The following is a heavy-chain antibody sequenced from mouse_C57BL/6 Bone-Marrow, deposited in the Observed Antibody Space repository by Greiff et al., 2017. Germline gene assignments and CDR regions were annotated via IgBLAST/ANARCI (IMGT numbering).Heavy chain of an antibody. V-gene: IGHV1-53*01. J-gene: IGHJ1*03. Sequence: QVQLQQPGTELVKPGASVKLSCKASGYTFTSYWMHWVKQRPGQGLEWIGNINPSNGGTNYNEKFKSKATLTVDKSSSTAYMQLSSLTSEDSAVYYYARGNYSRGYLDVWGRGTTVTVSS. CDR1: GYTFTSYW. CDR2: INPSNGGT. D-gene: IGHD1-1*01. CDR3: ARGNYSRGYLDV.